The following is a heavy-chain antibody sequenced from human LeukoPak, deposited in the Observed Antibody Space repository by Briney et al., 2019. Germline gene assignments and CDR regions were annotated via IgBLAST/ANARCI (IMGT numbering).Heavy chain of an antibody. CDR1: GYTFTSYG. D-gene: IGHD2-2*01. CDR2: ISAYNGNT. J-gene: IGHJ6*03. V-gene: IGHV1-18*01. CDR3: ARGFVVVPAAPYYMDV. Sequence: ASVKVSCKASGYTFTSYGISWVRQAPGQGLEWMGWISAYNGNTNYAQKLQGRVTMTTDTSTSTAYMELRSLRSDDTAVYYCARGFVVVPAAPYYMDVWGKGTTVTVSS.